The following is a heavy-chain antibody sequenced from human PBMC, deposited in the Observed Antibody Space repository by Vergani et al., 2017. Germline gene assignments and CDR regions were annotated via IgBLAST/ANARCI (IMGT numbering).Heavy chain of an antibody. D-gene: IGHD2-2*01. CDR2: INNNGGST. Sequence: QLLESGGGLIQPGGSLRLSCSASGFTFNSYAMTWVRQAPGKGQEWVSGINNNGGSTYYADSVKGRFTISRDNSKNTIYLQMTDLRAEDTATYYCAKVCGSTSCPYGGGAFDVWGHGTMVTVSS. J-gene: IGHJ3*01. CDR3: AKVCGSTSCPYGGGAFDV. V-gene: IGHV3-23*01. CDR1: GFTFNSYA.